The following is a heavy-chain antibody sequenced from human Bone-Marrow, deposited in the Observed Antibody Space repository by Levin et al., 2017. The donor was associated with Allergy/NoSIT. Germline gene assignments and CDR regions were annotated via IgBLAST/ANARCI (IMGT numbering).Heavy chain of an antibody. CDR3: AGSSSGTGQFDH. CDR2: IVPIFGTT. Sequence: SVKVSCKASGGIFSTYVISWVRQAPGQGLEWMGGIVPIFGTTHYAQKLQGRITITADKSTTTAYMELSRLRSEDTAVYYCAGSSSGTGQFDHWGQGTLVTVSS. CDR1: GGIFSTYV. J-gene: IGHJ4*02. V-gene: IGHV1-69*06. D-gene: IGHD6-6*01.